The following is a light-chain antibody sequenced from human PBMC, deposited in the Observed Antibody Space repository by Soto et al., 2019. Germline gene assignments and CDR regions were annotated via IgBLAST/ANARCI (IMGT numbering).Light chain of an antibody. CDR3: HQSYSPPVT. CDR1: ESISSY. Sequence: DIQMTQSPSSLSASVGDRVTITCRASESISSYLNWYQQKPGKAPQLLIYAASSLKSGVPSRFSGRGSGTDFTLTISSLQPEDFATDYCHQSYSPPVTFGGGTKVEIK. J-gene: IGKJ4*01. CDR2: AAS. V-gene: IGKV1-39*01.